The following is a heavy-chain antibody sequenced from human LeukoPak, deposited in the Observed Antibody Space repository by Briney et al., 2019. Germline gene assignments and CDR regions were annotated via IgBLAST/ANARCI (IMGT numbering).Heavy chain of an antibody. CDR2: INPNSGGT. J-gene: IGHJ5*02. CDR3: ARNFAPVVPWFDP. V-gene: IGHV1-2*02. D-gene: IGHD4-23*01. CDR1: GYTSTGYY. Sequence: ASVKVSCKASGYTSTGYYMHWVRQAPGQGLEWMGWINPNSGGTNYAQKFQGRVTMTRDTSISTAYMELSRLRSDDTAVYYCARNFAPVVPWFDPRGQGTLVTVSS.